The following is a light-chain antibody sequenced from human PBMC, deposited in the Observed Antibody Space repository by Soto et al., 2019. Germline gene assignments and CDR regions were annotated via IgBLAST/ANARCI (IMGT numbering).Light chain of an antibody. Sequence: DIVLTQAPDNLSLSPGESATLSCRISQYTNGRYVAWYQQRHGLPPRLLVYGASKRAPGIPDRFRGSGSGSEFTLTISAVEPEDFAVYFCQHFGSSPPVIFGQGTRLDIK. CDR2: GAS. CDR1: QYTNGRY. V-gene: IGKV3-20*01. CDR3: QHFGSSPPVI. J-gene: IGKJ5*01.